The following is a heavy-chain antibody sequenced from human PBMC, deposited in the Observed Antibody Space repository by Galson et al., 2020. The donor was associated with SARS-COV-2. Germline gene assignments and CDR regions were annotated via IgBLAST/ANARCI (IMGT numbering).Heavy chain of an antibody. V-gene: IGHV3-7*04. CDR1: GFNFSDYW. Sequence: GESLKISCVASGFNFSDYWMTWVRQAPGKGLEWVANTKQDGSETYYLDSVKGRFTISRDNAKNSLFLQMNSLRAEDTAVYYCARVTGSGYYYGKYYFDFWGQGTLVTVSS. D-gene: IGHD3-10*01. CDR3: ARVTGSGYYYGKYYFDF. J-gene: IGHJ4*02. CDR2: TKQDGSET.